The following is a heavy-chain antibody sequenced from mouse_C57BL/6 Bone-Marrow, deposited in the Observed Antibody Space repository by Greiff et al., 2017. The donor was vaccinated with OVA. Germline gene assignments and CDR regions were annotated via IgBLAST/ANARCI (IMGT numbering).Heavy chain of an antibody. J-gene: IGHJ1*03. Sequence: EVKLVESGPVLVKPGASVKMSCKASGYTFTDYYMNWVKQSHGKSLEWIGVINPYNGGTSYNQKFKGKATLTVDKSSSTAYMALNSLTSEDSAVYYCASHSNGYFDVWGTGTTVTVSS. V-gene: IGHV1-19*01. CDR3: ASHSNGYFDV. CDR1: GYTFTDYY. D-gene: IGHD2-5*01. CDR2: INPYNGGT.